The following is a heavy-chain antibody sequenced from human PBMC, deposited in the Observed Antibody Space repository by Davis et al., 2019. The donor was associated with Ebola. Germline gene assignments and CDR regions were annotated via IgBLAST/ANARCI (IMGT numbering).Heavy chain of an antibody. CDR2: IIPIFGTA. Sequence: SVKVSCKASGGTFSSYAISWVRQAPGQGLEWMGGIIPIFGTANYAQKFQGRVTITADESTSTAYMELSSLRSEDTAVYYCARAIAGCSSTSCYTGDYWGQGTLVTVSS. CDR3: ARAIAGCSSTSCYTGDY. CDR1: GGTFSSYA. D-gene: IGHD2-2*02. J-gene: IGHJ4*02. V-gene: IGHV1-69*13.